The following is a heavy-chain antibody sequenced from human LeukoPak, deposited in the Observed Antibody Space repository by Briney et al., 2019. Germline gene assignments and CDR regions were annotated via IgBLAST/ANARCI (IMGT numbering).Heavy chain of an antibody. Sequence: PGGSLRLSCAASGFTFSSYAMHWVRQAPGKGLEWVAVISYDGSNKYYADSVKGRFTISRDNSKNTLYLQMNSLRAEDTAVYYCARRGITFFGDYLPYYYYGMDVWGQGTTVTVSS. V-gene: IGHV3-30-3*01. D-gene: IGHD4-17*01. CDR1: GFTFSSYA. CDR2: ISYDGSNK. J-gene: IGHJ6*02. CDR3: ARRGITFFGDYLPYYYYGMDV.